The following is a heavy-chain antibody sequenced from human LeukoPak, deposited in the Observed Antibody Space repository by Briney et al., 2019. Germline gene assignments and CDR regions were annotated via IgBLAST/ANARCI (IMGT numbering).Heavy chain of an antibody. CDR1: GGSISSSSYY. CDR3: ARQGDGGRAFDY. Sequence: SETLSLTCTASGGSISSSSYYWGWLRQPPGKGLKWIGTIYYSGGTYYNPSLKSRVSISVDTPKNQFSLRLTSVTATDTAVYYCARQGDGGRAFDYWGRGILVTVSS. CDR2: IYYSGGT. V-gene: IGHV4-39*01. D-gene: IGHD4-23*01. J-gene: IGHJ4*02.